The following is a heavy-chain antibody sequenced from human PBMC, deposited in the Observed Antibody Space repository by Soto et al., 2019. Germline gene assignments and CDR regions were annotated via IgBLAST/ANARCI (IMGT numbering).Heavy chain of an antibody. CDR2: ISGSDHTT. J-gene: IGHJ4*02. Sequence: EVQLLESGGGLVQPGGSLRLSCAASGFTFSAYDMSWVRQAPGKGLEWVSTISGSDHTTFYADSVKGRFTIATDNSKKTLYLRTSSLRDDDTAIYDCSTVHALTWSGDLASWGRGALVTVSS. V-gene: IGHV3-23*01. D-gene: IGHD3-10*01. CDR3: STVHALTWSGDLAS. CDR1: GFTFSAYD.